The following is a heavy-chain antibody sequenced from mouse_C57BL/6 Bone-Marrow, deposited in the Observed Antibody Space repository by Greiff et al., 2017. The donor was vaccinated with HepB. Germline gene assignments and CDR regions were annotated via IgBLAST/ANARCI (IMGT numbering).Heavy chain of an antibody. CDR1: GYTFTSYW. Sequence: VQLQQPGAELVRPGSSVKLSCKASGYTFTSYWMHWVKQRPIQGLEWIGNIDPSDSETHYNQKFKDKATLTVDKSSSTAYMQLSSLTSEDSAVYYCARGENYGSAFAYWGQGTLVTVSA. V-gene: IGHV1-52*01. CDR3: ARGENYGSAFAY. CDR2: IDPSDSET. J-gene: IGHJ3*01. D-gene: IGHD1-1*01.